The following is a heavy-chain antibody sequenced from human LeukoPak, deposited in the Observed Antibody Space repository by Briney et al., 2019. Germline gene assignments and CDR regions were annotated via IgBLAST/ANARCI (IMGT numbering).Heavy chain of an antibody. CDR2: IKQDGSEK. CDR1: GGSISSSNW. D-gene: IGHD2-2*01. V-gene: IGHV3-7*01. CDR3: ARDAGYCPSTSCHRPYYYYYMDV. Sequence: ETLSLTCAVSGGSISSSNWWSWVRQLPGKGLEWVANIKQDGSEKYYVDSVKGRFTISRDNAKNSLYLQMNSLRVEDTAVYYCARDAGYCPSTSCHRPYYYYYMDVWGKGTTVTVSS. J-gene: IGHJ6*03.